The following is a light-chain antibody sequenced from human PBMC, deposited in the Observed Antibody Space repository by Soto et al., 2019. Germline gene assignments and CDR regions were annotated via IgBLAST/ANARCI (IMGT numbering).Light chain of an antibody. CDR3: QQYYSYPLT. Sequence: AIRITESPSSLSASTGDRVTITCRASQGISSYLAWYQQKPGKAPKLLIYAASTLQSGVPSRFSGSGSGTDFTLTISCLHSEDFATYYCQQYYSYPLTFGGGTKVDIK. CDR2: AAS. V-gene: IGKV1-8*01. CDR1: QGISSY. J-gene: IGKJ4*01.